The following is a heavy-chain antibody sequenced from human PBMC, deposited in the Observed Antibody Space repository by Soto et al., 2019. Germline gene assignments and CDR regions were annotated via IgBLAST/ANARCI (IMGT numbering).Heavy chain of an antibody. Sequence: QVQLVESGGGVVQPGRSLRLSCAASGFTFSYYAMHWVRQAPGKGLEWVAVISYDGSNKYYADSVKGRFTISRDNSKNTLFLQMNSLRPEDTAVFYCARPYADSSASSTRYFDLWGRGTLVTVSS. J-gene: IGHJ2*01. D-gene: IGHD3-22*01. CDR3: ARPYADSSASSTRYFDL. V-gene: IGHV3-30-3*01. CDR1: GFTFSYYA. CDR2: ISYDGSNK.